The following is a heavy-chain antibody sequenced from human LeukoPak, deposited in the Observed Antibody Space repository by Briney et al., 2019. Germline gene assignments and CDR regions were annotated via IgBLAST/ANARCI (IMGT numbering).Heavy chain of an antibody. J-gene: IGHJ4*02. CDR1: GFTFNNYW. CDR2: INIEGNDI. CDR3: VGDKSVTNGVFDY. D-gene: IGHD4-17*01. Sequence: PGGSLRLSCEASGFTFNNYWMHWVRQAPGKRLMWVSRINIEGNDIKYADFVKGRFTISRDNAKNTLYLQMRSLRVEDTAVYYCVGDKSVTNGVFDYWGLGTLVTVSS. V-gene: IGHV3-74*01.